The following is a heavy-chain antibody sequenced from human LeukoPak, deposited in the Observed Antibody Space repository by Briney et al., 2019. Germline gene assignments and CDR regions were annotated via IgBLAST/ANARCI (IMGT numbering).Heavy chain of an antibody. CDR2: VSYGGDT. CDR1: GVSRSSDY. V-gene: IGHV4-59*01. CDR3: AGGLQWDLQAFDI. D-gene: IGHD1-26*01. Sequence: PPETPCLTCIVSGVSRSSDYWSWIRQPPGKGLEWIGYVSYGGDTNYNPSLKGRVTISVDASKNHFSLELSSVTAADTAVYYCAGGLQWDLQAFDIWGEGTSDPLSS. J-gene: IGHJ3*02.